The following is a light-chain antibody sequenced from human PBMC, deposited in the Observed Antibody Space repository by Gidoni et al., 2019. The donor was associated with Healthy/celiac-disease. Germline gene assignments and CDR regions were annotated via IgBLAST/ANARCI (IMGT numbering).Light chain of an antibody. Sequence: PGQRVTISCTGSSSNIGAGYDVHWYQQLPGTAPKLLIYGNSNRPSGVPDRFSGSKSGTSASLAITGLQAEDEADYYCQSYDSSLSGWVFGGGTKLTVL. CDR1: SSNIGAGYD. CDR2: GNS. V-gene: IGLV1-40*01. CDR3: QSYDSSLSGWV. J-gene: IGLJ3*02.